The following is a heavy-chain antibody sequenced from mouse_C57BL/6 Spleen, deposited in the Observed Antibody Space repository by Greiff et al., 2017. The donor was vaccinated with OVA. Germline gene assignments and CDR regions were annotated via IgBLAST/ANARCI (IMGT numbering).Heavy chain of an antibody. J-gene: IGHJ2*01. V-gene: IGHV1-80*01. CDR3: ARRGSNYGGWFDY. D-gene: IGHD2-5*01. CDR1: GYAFSSYW. CDR2: IYPGDGDT. Sequence: VQLQQSGAELVKPGASVKISCKASGYAFSSYWMNWVKQRPGKGLEWIGQIYPGDGDTNYNGKFKGKATLTADKSSSTAYMQLSSLTSEDSAVYFCARRGSNYGGWFDYWGQGTTLTVSS.